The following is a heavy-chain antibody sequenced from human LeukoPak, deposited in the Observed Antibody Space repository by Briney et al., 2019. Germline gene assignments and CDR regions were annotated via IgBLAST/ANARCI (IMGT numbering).Heavy chain of an antibody. D-gene: IGHD5-12*01. CDR2: INEDGGRK. CDR1: GFTFSSYS. CDR3: ATFRYIGSDLEVFDS. V-gene: IGHV3-7*01. J-gene: IGHJ4*02. Sequence: GGSLRLSCAASGFTFSSYSMNWVRQAPGKGLEWVANINEDGGRKYSVDSVRGRFTISRDNARNSLYLQMNGLRAEDTALYYCATFRYIGSDLEVFDSWGQGTLVTFSS.